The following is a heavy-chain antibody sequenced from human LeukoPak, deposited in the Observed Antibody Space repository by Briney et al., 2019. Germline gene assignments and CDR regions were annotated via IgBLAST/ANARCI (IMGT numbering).Heavy chain of an antibody. CDR1: GYTFTSYD. CDR2: MNPNSGNT. V-gene: IGHV1-8*01. J-gene: IGHJ6*02. D-gene: IGHD1-14*01. Sequence: ASVKVSCKASGYTFTSYDINWVRQATGQGLEWMGWMNPNSGNTGYAQKFQGRVTMTRNTSITTAYMELSSLTSEDTAVYYCAREMNPYCYDFGMYGWGQGTTVTVSS. CDR3: AREMNPYCYDFGMYG.